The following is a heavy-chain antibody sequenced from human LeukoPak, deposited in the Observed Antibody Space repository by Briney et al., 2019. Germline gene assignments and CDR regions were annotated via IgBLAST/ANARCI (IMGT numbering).Heavy chain of an antibody. CDR2: IIPILGIA. Sequence: SVKVSCKAFGGTFSSCAISWVRQAPGQGLEWMGRIIPILGIANYAQKFQGRVTITADKSTSTAYMELSSLRSEDTAVYYCARVSVWGSYRFLDYWGQGTLVTVSS. D-gene: IGHD3-16*02. CDR3: ARVSVWGSYRFLDY. J-gene: IGHJ4*02. CDR1: GGTFSSCA. V-gene: IGHV1-69*04.